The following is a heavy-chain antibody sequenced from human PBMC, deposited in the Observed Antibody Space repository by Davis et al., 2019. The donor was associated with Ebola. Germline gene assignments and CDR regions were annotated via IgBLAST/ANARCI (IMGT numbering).Heavy chain of an antibody. CDR1: GFTLTNYA. D-gene: IGHD6-19*01. CDR2: INAGNGNT. Sequence: MPGGSLRLSCKASGFTLTNYAIHWVRQAPGQRLEWMGWINAGNGNTKYSQKFQGRVTITRDTSASTAYMELSSLRSEDTAVYYCARDSSGWYYFDYWGQGTLVTVSS. V-gene: IGHV1-3*01. CDR3: ARDSSGWYYFDY. J-gene: IGHJ4*02.